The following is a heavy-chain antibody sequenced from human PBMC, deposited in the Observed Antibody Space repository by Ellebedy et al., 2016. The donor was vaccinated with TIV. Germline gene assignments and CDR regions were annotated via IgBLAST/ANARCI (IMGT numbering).Heavy chain of an antibody. D-gene: IGHD4-17*01. V-gene: IGHV4-59*01. CDR3: ARQDGDFGYGFDI. CDR1: GGSIRSKY. Sequence: MPSETLSLTCTVSGGSIRSKYWSWIRQPPGKGLEWIGSIYYSVSSNYNPSLKSRVTISADTSKNQFSLRLSSVTAADTAVYFCARQDGDFGYGFDIWGQGTIVAVSS. CDR2: IYYSVSS. J-gene: IGHJ3*02.